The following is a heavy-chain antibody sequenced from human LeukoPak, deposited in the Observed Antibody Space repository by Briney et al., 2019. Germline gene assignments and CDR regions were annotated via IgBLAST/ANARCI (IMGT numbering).Heavy chain of an antibody. D-gene: IGHD3-10*01. CDR1: GGSFSGYY. Sequence: SETLSLTSAVYGGSFSGYYWSWIRQPPGKGLEWIGGINHSGSTNYNPSLKSRVTISVNTSKNQFSLKLSSVTAADTAVYYCARDVRGSASYRLDYWGQGTLVTVSS. CDR3: ARDVRGSASYRLDY. V-gene: IGHV4-34*01. CDR2: INHSGST. J-gene: IGHJ4*02.